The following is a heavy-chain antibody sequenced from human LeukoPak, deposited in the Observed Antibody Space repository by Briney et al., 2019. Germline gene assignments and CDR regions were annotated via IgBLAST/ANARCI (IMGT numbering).Heavy chain of an antibody. D-gene: IGHD3-22*01. CDR2: ISGSGGST. V-gene: IGHV3-23*01. CDR3: AKCEAYYYDSSGYYEGYFDL. CDR1: GFTFSSYA. J-gene: IGHJ2*01. Sequence: GGSLRLSCAASGFTFSSYAMSWVRQAPGKGLEWVSAISGSGGSTYYADSVKGRFTISRDNSKNTLYLQMNSLRAEDTAVYYCAKCEAYYYDSSGYYEGYFDLWGRGTLVTVSS.